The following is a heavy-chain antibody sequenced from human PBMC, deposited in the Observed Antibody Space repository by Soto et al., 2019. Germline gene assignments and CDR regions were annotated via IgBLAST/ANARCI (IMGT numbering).Heavy chain of an antibody. CDR1: RFSISTYG. V-gene: IGHV3-30*18. CDR3: AKTGADSFTMDL. D-gene: IGHD2-15*01. Sequence: GGSLRLSCAASRFSISTYGMHWVRQAPGKGLEWVSVVSFDGSNTYYTDSVKGRFTISRDNSKNTLSLQMNSLGAEDTAVYYCAKTGADSFTMDLWGQGTTVTVSS. CDR2: VSFDGSNT. J-gene: IGHJ6*02.